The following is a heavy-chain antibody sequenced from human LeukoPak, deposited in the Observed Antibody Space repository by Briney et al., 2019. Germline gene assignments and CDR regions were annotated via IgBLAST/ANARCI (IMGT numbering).Heavy chain of an antibody. J-gene: IGHJ4*02. CDR2: ISSSSSYI. Sequence: PGGSLRLSCAASGFTFSSYSMTWVRQAPGKGLEWVSSISSSSSYIYYADSVKGRFTISRDNAKNSLYLQMNSLRTEDTAVYYCARAQKGITVDWGQGTLVTVSS. D-gene: IGHD3-16*01. CDR1: GFTFSSYS. CDR3: ARAQKGITVD. V-gene: IGHV3-21*01.